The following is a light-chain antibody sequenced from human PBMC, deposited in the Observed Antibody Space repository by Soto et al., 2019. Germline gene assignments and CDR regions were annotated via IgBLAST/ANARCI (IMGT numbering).Light chain of an antibody. J-gene: IGKJ1*01. Sequence: DIQMTQSPSTLPASVGDRVTITCRASQSIRSWLAWYQQKPGKAPKALIYKASSLESGVPSSFSGSGSGTEFTLTISSLQPDDIATYYCQQYNTYPWTFGQGTKVDIK. V-gene: IGKV1-5*03. CDR1: QSIRSW. CDR2: KAS. CDR3: QQYNTYPWT.